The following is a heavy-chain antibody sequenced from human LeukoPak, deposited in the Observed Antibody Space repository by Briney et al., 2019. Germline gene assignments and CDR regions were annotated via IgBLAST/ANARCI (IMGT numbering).Heavy chain of an antibody. Sequence: GASVKVSCKASGYTFTSYGISWVRQAPGQGLEWMGWISAYNGNTNYAQKLQGRVTMTTDTSTSTAYMEPRSLRSDDTAVYYCARDGYCSGGSCCFLAPFDYWGQGTLVTVSS. J-gene: IGHJ4*02. V-gene: IGHV1-18*01. CDR1: GYTFTSYG. D-gene: IGHD2-15*01. CDR2: ISAYNGNT. CDR3: ARDGYCSGGSCCFLAPFDY.